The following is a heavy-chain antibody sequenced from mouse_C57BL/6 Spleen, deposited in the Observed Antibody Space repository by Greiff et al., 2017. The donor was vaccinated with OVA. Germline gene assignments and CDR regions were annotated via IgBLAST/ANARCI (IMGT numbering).Heavy chain of an antibody. CDR2: IDPENGDT. CDR1: GFNIKADY. V-gene: IGHV14-4*01. D-gene: IGHD1-1*01. Sequence: EVQLQQSGAELVRPGASVKLSCTASGFNIKADYMHWVKQRPEQGLEWIGWIDPENGDTEYASKFQGKATITADPSSNTAYLQLSSLTSEDTAVYYCTKSTPIYYYGSDYFDYWGQGTTLTVSS. CDR3: TKSTPIYYYGSDYFDY. J-gene: IGHJ2*01.